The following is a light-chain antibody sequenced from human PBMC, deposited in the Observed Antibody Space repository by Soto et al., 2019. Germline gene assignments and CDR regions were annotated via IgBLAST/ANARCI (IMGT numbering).Light chain of an antibody. V-gene: IGKV1-39*01. Sequence: DIQMTQSPSSLSASVGDRVTITCRASQSISSYLNWYQQKPGKVPKLLVYSASTLQSGVPSRFSGSGSGPDFTLTISSLQPEDFGIYYCQQYENYWTFGQGTKVDIK. CDR1: QSISSY. CDR2: SAS. CDR3: QQYENYWT. J-gene: IGKJ1*01.